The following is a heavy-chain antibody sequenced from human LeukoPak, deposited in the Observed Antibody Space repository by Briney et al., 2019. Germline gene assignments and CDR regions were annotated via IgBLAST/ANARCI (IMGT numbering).Heavy chain of an antibody. Sequence: PSETLSLTCAVSGGSISSSNWWSWVRQPPGKGLEWIGEIYHSGSTNYNPSLKSRVTISVDKSKNQFSLKLSSVTAADTAVYYCARGIGHCSGGSCYPDYWGQGTLVTVSS. CDR2: IYHSGST. V-gene: IGHV4-4*02. CDR3: ARGIGHCSGGSCYPDY. D-gene: IGHD2-15*01. CDR1: GGSISSSNW. J-gene: IGHJ4*02.